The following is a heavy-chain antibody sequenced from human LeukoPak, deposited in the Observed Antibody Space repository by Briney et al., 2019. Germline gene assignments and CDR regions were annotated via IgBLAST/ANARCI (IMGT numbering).Heavy chain of an antibody. D-gene: IGHD6-13*01. J-gene: IGHJ4*02. CDR1: GGTFSSYA. Sequence: SVKVSCKASGGTFSSYAISWVRQAPGQGLEWMGRIIPILGIANYAQKFQGRVTITADKSTSTAYMELSSLRSEDTAVYYCASGAAAGSFDYWGQGTLVTVSS. CDR2: IIPILGIA. V-gene: IGHV1-69*04. CDR3: ASGAAAGSFDY.